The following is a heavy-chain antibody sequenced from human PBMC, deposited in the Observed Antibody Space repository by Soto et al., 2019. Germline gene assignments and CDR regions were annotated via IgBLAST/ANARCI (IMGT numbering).Heavy chain of an antibody. V-gene: IGHV4-59*01. J-gene: IGHJ6*02. Sequence: PSETLSLTCTVSVGSISSNYWSWIRQPPGKGLEWIGYIYYSGSTNYNPSLKSRVTISVDTSKNQFSLKLSSVTAADTAVYYCARDLRGTTVTTYYYYYGMDVWGQGTTVTVSS. CDR3: ARDLRGTTVTTYYYYYGMDV. CDR1: VGSISSNY. CDR2: IYYSGST. D-gene: IGHD4-17*01.